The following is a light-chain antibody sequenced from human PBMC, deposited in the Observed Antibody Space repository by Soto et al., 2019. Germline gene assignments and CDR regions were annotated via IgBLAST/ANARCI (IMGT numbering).Light chain of an antibody. CDR1: QRVSST. J-gene: IGKJ1*01. Sequence: EIVMTQSPATLSVSPGERATLSCRASQRVSSTLACYQQKPGQAPRLLIYGASTRATGIPARFSGSGSGTEFTLTISSLQSEEVAVYYCQQYNNWPTWTFGQGTKVASK. V-gene: IGKV3-15*01. CDR2: GAS. CDR3: QQYNNWPTWT.